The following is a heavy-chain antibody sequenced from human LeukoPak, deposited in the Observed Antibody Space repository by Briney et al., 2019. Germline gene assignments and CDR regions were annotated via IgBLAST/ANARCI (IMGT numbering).Heavy chain of an antibody. D-gene: IGHD2-2*01. CDR1: GFTFSSYA. CDR2: ISGSGDST. J-gene: IGHJ5*02. V-gene: IGHV3-23*01. Sequence: AGGSLRLSCAASGFTFSSYAMSWVRQAPGKGLEWVSSISGSGDSTYYADSVKGRFTISRDNSKNTLYLQMNCLRAEDTAVYYCAKAPTYQLPDPWGQGTLVTVSS. CDR3: AKAPTYQLPDP.